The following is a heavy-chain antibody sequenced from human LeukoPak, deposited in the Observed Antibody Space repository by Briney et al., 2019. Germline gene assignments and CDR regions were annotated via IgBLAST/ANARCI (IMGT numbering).Heavy chain of an antibody. V-gene: IGHV4-34*01. D-gene: IGHD6-19*01. CDR3: ARGYSSGFNWFDP. J-gene: IGHJ5*02. CDR2: IRHSGST. Sequence: PSETLSLPCAVCGDPFRGYYWPWIRQPPGKGLEWIGEIRHSGSTKYNPSLKSRVIISVRTTKNQSALKLTSVTAADTAVYYCARGYSSGFNWFDPWGQGTLVTASS. CDR1: GDPFRGYY.